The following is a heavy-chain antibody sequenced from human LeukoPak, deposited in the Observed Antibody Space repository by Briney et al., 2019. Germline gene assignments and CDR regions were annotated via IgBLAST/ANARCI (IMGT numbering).Heavy chain of an antibody. J-gene: IGHJ4*02. D-gene: IGHD6-13*01. V-gene: IGHV3-23*01. Sequence: GGSLRLSCAASGFTFSSHAMSWVRQAPGKGLEWVSSVSGNGATAYYADSVKGRFTISRDNSKDTLYLQMNSLRTDDTAIYYCAQALNQYTSSCPGTFWGQGTLVTVSS. CDR1: GFTFSSHA. CDR2: VSGNGATA. CDR3: AQALNQYTSSCPGTF.